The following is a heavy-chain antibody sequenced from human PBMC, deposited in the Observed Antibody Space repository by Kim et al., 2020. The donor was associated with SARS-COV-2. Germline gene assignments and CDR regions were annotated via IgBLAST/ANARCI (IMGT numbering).Heavy chain of an antibody. CDR2: ISGSGGST. V-gene: IGHV3-23*01. Sequence: GGSLRLSCAASGFTFSSYAMSWVRQAPGKGLEWVSAISGSGGSTYYADSVKGRFTISRDNSKNTLYLQMNSLRAEDTAVYYCAKVASRGSSSYYYGMDVWGQGTTVTVSS. D-gene: IGHD6-13*01. J-gene: IGHJ6*02. CDR3: AKVASRGSSSYYYGMDV. CDR1: GFTFSSYA.